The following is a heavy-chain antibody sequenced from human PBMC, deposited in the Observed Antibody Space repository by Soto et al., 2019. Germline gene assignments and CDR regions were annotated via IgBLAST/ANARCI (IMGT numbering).Heavy chain of an antibody. D-gene: IGHD6-6*01. CDR1: GDSISSGTYY. V-gene: IGHV4-31*03. J-gene: IGHJ5*02. CDR3: ARVTSNPSGGWFDP. Sequence: SETLSLTCTVSGDSISSGTYYWSWVRQHPGKGLEWIGYIFYSGSTYSNPSLQSRVTISVDTSNNQFSLNLNSVTAADTAVYYRARVTSNPSGGWFDPWGQGTLVTVSS. CDR2: IFYSGST.